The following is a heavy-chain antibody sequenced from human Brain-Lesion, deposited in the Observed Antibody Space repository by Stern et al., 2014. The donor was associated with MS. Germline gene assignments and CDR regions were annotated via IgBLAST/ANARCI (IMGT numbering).Heavy chain of an antibody. J-gene: IGHJ5*02. Sequence: VQLEESGPGLVKPSETLSLTCTVSGVSIRDYYWSWIRQPPGKGLQWIGDIYNSGGTKYNPSLKSRVTISIDTSTKEFSLKLRSVTAADTAVYYCARHYDSTGYGRENWFDPWGQGTLVTVSS. CDR3: ARHYDSTGYGRENWFDP. D-gene: IGHD3-22*01. CDR2: IYNSGGT. V-gene: IGHV4-59*01. CDR1: GVSIRDYY.